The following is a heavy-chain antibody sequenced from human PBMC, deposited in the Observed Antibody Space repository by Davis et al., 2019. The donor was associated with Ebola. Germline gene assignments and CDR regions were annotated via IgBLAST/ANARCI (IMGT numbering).Heavy chain of an antibody. D-gene: IGHD6-13*01. CDR1: GFTFRSYD. V-gene: IGHV3-13*01. CDR2: IGSAGDT. CDR3: ARAGFGSTWFDC. Sequence: GESLKISCAASGFTFRSYDMHWVRQATGKGLEWVSAIGSAGDTYYPVSVKGRFPITRETAKNSLYLQMNTLMTEDTAVYYCARAGFGSTWFDCWGQGILVTVSS. J-gene: IGHJ5*01.